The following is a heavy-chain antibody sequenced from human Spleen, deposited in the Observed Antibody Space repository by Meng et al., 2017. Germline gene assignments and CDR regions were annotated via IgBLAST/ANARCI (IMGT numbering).Heavy chain of an antibody. Sequence: SETLSLTCAVSGYSISSDYFWGLIRQPPGRGLEWIGHIYQSGSTYYSPSLKSRVTISTDTSKNQFSLKLSSVTAADTAVYYCARDSGAVTGAYVDNWGQGTLVTVSS. D-gene: IGHD6-19*01. CDR2: IYQSGST. CDR1: GYSISSDYF. V-gene: IGHV4-38-2*02. J-gene: IGHJ4*02. CDR3: ARDSGAVTGAYVDN.